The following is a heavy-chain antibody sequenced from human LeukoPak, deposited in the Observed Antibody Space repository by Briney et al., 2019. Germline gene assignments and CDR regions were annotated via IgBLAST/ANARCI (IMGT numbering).Heavy chain of an antibody. Sequence: PGGSLRLSCAASGFTFISYSMNWVRQAPGKGLEWVSYISSSSGTIYYANSVKGRFTISRDNAKNSLYLQMNSLRAEDTAVYYCAKDSVDSSGWYGAFDIWGQGTMVTVSS. CDR1: GFTFISYS. CDR2: ISSSSGTI. J-gene: IGHJ3*02. CDR3: AKDSVDSSGWYGAFDI. V-gene: IGHV3-48*04. D-gene: IGHD6-19*01.